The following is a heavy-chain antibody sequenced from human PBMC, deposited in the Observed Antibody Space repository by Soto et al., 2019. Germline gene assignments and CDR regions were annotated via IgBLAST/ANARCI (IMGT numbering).Heavy chain of an antibody. CDR1: GYTFNSYG. CDR3: ARGPGTGMDV. J-gene: IGHJ6*02. Sequence: GASVKVSCKASGYTFNSYGISWARQAPGQGLEWMGWISAYNGNTNYAQKFQGRVTITRDTSASTAYMELSSLRSEDTAVYYCARGPGTGMDVWGLGTTVTVSS. CDR2: ISAYNGNT. D-gene: IGHD1-1*01. V-gene: IGHV1-18*01.